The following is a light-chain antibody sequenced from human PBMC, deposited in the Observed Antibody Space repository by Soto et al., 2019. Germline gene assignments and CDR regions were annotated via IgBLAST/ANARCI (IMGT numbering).Light chain of an antibody. CDR1: LIVSRW. CDR3: QQYNSYSEA. J-gene: IGKJ1*01. CDR2: DAS. Sequence: IQMTQSPSTLSASVGARITITCRASLIVSRWLAWYQQKPGKAPKLLIYDASSLQSGVPSRFSGSGSGTEFTLTISSLQPEDFATYYCQQYNSYSEAFGQGTKVELK. V-gene: IGKV1-5*01.